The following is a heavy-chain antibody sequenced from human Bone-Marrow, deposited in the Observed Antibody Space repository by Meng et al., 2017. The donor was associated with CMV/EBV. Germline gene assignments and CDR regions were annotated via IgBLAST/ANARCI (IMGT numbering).Heavy chain of an antibody. J-gene: IGHJ6*02. CDR3: ARDGSGGSPYGPNRYYYYGMDV. V-gene: IGHV3-48*03. CDR2: ISSSGSTI. Sequence: GESLKISCAASGFTFSSYEMNWVRQAPGKGLEWVSYISSSGSTIYYADSVKGRFTISRDNAKNSLYLQMNSLRAEDTAVYYCARDGSGGSPYGPNRYYYYGMDVWAQGTTVTVSS. CDR1: GFTFSSYE. D-gene: IGHD2-15*01.